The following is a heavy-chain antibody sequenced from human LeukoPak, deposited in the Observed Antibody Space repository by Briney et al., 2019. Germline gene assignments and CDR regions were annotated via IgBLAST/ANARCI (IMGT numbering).Heavy chain of an antibody. CDR3: ARAPSWRLYYYYYMDV. Sequence: ASVKVSCKASGYTFTSYGISWVRQAPGQGLEWMGWTSAYNGNTNYAQKLQGRVTMTTDTSTSTAYMELRSLRSDDTAVYYCARAPSWRLYYYYYMDVWGKGTTVTVSS. V-gene: IGHV1-18*01. CDR1: GYTFTSYG. D-gene: IGHD5-12*01. CDR2: TSAYNGNT. J-gene: IGHJ6*03.